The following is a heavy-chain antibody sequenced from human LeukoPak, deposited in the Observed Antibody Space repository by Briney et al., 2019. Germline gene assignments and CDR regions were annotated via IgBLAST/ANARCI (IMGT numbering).Heavy chain of an antibody. CDR1: GFSLSTSGMC. J-gene: IGHJ4*02. V-gene: IGHV2-70*01. D-gene: IGHD5-24*01. CDR2: IDWDDDK. Sequence: SALTLVNAAQTLTFTCTSSGFSLSTSGMCLSWIRQPRGKALRWLAFIDWDDDKYYSPSLKTSLPISQDTSKNRVVLTMTNMDPVDTATYYCARKGRDGYNSVYDYWGQGTLVTVSS. CDR3: ARKGRDGYNSVYDY.